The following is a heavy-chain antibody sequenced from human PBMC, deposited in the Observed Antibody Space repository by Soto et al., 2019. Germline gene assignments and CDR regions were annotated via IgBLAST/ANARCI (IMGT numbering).Heavy chain of an antibody. V-gene: IGHV1-69*01. J-gene: IGHJ6*02. CDR2: IIPIFGSA. CDR1: GGTLSSYA. Sequence: QVQLVQSGAEVKKPGSSVKVSCKAPGGTLSSYAINWVRQAPGQGLEWMGGIIPIFGSANYAPKFQGRVTISADESTSTAHMEVSSLRSEDTAVYYCAGTREIPYYHGMDVWGQGTTVTVSS. D-gene: IGHD2-2*02. CDR3: AGTREIPYYHGMDV.